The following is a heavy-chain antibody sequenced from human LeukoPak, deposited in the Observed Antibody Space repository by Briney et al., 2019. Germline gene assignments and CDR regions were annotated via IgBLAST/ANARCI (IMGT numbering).Heavy chain of an antibody. V-gene: IGHV3-74*01. J-gene: IGHJ4*02. D-gene: IGHD3-22*01. CDR1: GFTFSNYW. CDR3: RGGAIVVE. CDR2: INSNGSVT. Sequence: GGSLRLSCAASGFTFSNYWMHWVRQAPGKGLVWVSRINSNGSVTTYADSVKGRFTISRDNPTNTLYLQMTSLRAEDTAMYYCRGGAIVVEWGQGTLVTVSS.